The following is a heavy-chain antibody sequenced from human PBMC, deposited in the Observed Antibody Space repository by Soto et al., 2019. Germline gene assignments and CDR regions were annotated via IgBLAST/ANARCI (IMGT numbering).Heavy chain of an antibody. CDR3: ARRDLGYCSGGSCYSDYYYYYGMDV. CDR1: GGSISSSSYY. CDR2: IYYSGST. V-gene: IGHV4-39*01. Sequence: QLQLQESGPGLVKPSETLSLTCTVSGGSISSSSYYWGWIRQPPGKGLEWIGSIYYSGSTYYNPSLKGRVTISVDTSKNQFSLKLSSVTAADTAVYYCARRDLGYCSGGSCYSDYYYYYGMDVWGQGTTVTVSS. J-gene: IGHJ6*02. D-gene: IGHD2-15*01.